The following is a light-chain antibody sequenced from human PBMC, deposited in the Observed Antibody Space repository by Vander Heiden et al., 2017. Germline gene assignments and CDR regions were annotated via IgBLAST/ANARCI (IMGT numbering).Light chain of an antibody. CDR3: SSYASRDYAV. J-gene: IGLJ2*01. Sequence: QSALTQPASVSGSPGQSITIPCTGTSSDVGGYNFVSWYQQHPGKAPKLMIYEVSNRPSGVSCRFSGSKSGNTASLTISEVQPEDEADYYCSSYASRDYAVFGGGTKLTVL. CDR1: SSDVGGYNF. V-gene: IGLV2-14*01. CDR2: EVS.